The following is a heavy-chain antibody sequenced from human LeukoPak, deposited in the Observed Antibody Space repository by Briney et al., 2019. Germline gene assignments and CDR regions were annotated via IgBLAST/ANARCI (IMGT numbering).Heavy chain of an antibody. Sequence: GRSLRLSCAAPGFFFDDYGMHWVRQVPGKGLEWVSGISWQSNTRKYADSVRGRFTISRDNAKNSLYLQKNSLKLEDTALYYCVKDRDFWSGLDVWGQGTMVTVS. V-gene: IGHV3-9*01. D-gene: IGHD3-3*01. CDR2: ISWQSNTR. CDR1: GFFFDDYG. CDR3: VKDRDFWSGLDV. J-gene: IGHJ6*02.